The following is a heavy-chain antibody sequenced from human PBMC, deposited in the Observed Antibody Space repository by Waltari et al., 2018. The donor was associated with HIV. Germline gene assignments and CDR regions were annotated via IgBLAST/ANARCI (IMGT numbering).Heavy chain of an antibody. V-gene: IGHV4-4*02. CDR2: IYHSGST. Sequence: QVQLQESGPGLVKPSGTLSLTCAVSGGSIRSRTWWSWVRQPPGKGLEWIGEIYHSGSTNYNPSLKSRVTISVDKSKNQFSLKLSSVTAADTAVYYCASTKLYCTNGVCYQHELWGQGTLVTVSS. CDR1: GGSIRSRTW. CDR3: ASTKLYCTNGVCYQHEL. J-gene: IGHJ4*02. D-gene: IGHD2-8*01.